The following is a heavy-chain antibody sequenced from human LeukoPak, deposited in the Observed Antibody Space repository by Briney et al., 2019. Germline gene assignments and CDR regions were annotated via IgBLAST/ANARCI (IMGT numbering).Heavy chain of an antibody. D-gene: IGHD3-22*01. J-gene: IGHJ4*02. CDR1: GYTFTSYD. CDR3: AREGHYYDSSGYYYPDY. CDR2: MNPNSDNT. V-gene: IGHV1-8*02. Sequence: ASVKVSCKASGYTFTSYDINWVRQATGQGLEWMGWMNPNSDNTGYAQKLQGRVTMTTDTSTSTAYMELRSLRSDDTAVYYCAREGHYYDSSGYYYPDYWGQGTLVTVSS.